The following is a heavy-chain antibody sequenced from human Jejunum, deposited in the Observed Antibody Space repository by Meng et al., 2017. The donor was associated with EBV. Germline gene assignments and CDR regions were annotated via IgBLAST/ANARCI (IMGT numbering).Heavy chain of an antibody. Sequence: QGPRNQVGTALLKPVETPSLPCASFRGSLSGYYWSWIRQRPGKGLEWIGEINHSGSTNYNPSLRSRVTISVETSKNQFSLRLNSVTAADTAVYYCARVAFSYTTRSLDSWGQGTLVTVSS. J-gene: IGHJ4*02. D-gene: IGHD3-16*02. CDR3: ARVAFSYTTRSLDS. CDR2: INHSGST. CDR1: RGSLSGYY. V-gene: IGHV4-34*01.